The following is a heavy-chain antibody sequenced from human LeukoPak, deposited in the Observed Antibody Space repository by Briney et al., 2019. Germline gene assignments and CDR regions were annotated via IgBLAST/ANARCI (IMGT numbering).Heavy chain of an antibody. D-gene: IGHD5-24*01. CDR3: ARDKVEGYMDV. V-gene: IGHV4-59*01. Sequence: PSETLSLTXTVSGGSISSYYWSWIRQPPGKGVEWIGYIYYSGSTNYNPSLKSRVTISVNTSKNQFSLKLSSVTAADTAVFYCARDKVEGYMDVWGKGTTVTVSS. J-gene: IGHJ6*03. CDR1: GGSISSYY. CDR2: IYYSGST.